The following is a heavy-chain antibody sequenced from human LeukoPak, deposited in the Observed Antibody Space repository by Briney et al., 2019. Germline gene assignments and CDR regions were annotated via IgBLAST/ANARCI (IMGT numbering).Heavy chain of an antibody. CDR2: ISSSGSTI. Sequence: SGGSLRLSCAASGFTFSDYYMSWIRQAPGKGLEWVSYISSSGSTIYYADSVKGRFTISRDNAKNSLYLQMNSLRAEDTAVYYCARGSAPAYYYVSSGYFFAYWGQGNLVTVSA. CDR1: GFTFSDYY. CDR3: ARGSAPAYYYVSSGYFFAY. J-gene: IGHJ4*02. D-gene: IGHD3-22*01. V-gene: IGHV3-11*04.